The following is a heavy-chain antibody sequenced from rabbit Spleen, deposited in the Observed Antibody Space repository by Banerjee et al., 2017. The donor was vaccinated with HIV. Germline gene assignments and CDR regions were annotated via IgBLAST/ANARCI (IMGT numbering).Heavy chain of an antibody. Sequence: QEQLVESGGGLVQPGGSLTLSCKASGFEFSRFGVSWVRQAPGKGLEWIACIDTTDGDTDYANWPKGRFTISKTSSTTVTLQMTSLTAADTATYFCAKNYVNAFDPWGPGTLVTVS. CDR1: GFEFSRFG. D-gene: IGHD1-1*01. J-gene: IGHJ2*01. CDR3: AKNYVNAFDP. CDR2: IDTTDGDT. V-gene: IGHV1S45*01.